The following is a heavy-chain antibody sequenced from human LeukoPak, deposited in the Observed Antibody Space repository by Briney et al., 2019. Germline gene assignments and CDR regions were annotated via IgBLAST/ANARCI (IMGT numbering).Heavy chain of an antibody. CDR3: AGSSGYYLIFDY. CDR2: IYYSGST. V-gene: IGHV4-31*03. Sequence: SETLSLTCTVSGGSISSGGYYWSWIRQHPGKGLEWIGYIYYSGSTYYNPSLKSRVTISVDTSKNQFPLKLSSVTAADTAVYYCAGSSGYYLIFDYWGQGTLVTVSS. J-gene: IGHJ4*02. D-gene: IGHD3-22*01. CDR1: GGSISSGGYY.